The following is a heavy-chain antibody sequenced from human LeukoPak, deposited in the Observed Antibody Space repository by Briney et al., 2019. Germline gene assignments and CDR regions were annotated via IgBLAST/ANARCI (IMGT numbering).Heavy chain of an antibody. D-gene: IGHD6-13*01. V-gene: IGHV3-30*02. J-gene: IGHJ4*02. CDR3: ASTAYPGKAAAEKLDY. CDR2: IRYDGSNK. CDR1: GFTFSSYG. Sequence: GGSLRLSCAASGFTFSSYGMHWVRQAPGKGLEWVAFIRYDGSNKYYADSVKGRFTISRDNSKNTLYLQMNSLRAEDTAVYYCASTAYPGKAAAEKLDYWGQGTLVTVSS.